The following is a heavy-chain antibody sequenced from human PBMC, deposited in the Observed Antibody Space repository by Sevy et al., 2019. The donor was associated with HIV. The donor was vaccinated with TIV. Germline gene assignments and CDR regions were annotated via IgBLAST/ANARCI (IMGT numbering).Heavy chain of an antibody. Sequence: ASVKVSCKASGGTFSSYAISWVRQAPGQGLEWMGGIIPILGIANYAQKFQGRVTITADKSTSTAYMELSSLRSEDTAVYYCATNVWYGDYGDYYYYMDVWGKRTTVTVSS. CDR1: GGTFSSYA. V-gene: IGHV1-69*10. D-gene: IGHD4-17*01. CDR3: ATNVWYGDYGDYYYYMDV. CDR2: IIPILGIA. J-gene: IGHJ6*03.